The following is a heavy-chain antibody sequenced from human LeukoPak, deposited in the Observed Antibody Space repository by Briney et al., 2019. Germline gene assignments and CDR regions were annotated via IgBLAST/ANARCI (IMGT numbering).Heavy chain of an antibody. V-gene: IGHV1-3*01. CDR3: ARAFSASSSTIDY. CDR2: VSGGNGNT. Sequence: ASVKVSCKTSGYIFINYDINWVRQAPGQGLEWMGWVSGGNGNTKYSEKFQGRITITRDTSATTAYLELSSLRPEDSTVYFCARAFSASSSTIDYWGQGTLVIVSP. D-gene: IGHD6-6*01. CDR1: GYIFINYD. J-gene: IGHJ4*02.